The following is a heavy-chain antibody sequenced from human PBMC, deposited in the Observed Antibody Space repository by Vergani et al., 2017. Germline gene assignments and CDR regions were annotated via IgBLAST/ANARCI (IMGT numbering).Heavy chain of an antibody. CDR3: TRIPFRRYSSSWQTAFDI. V-gene: IGHV3-49*05. Sequence: EVQLVESGGGLVKPGRSLRLSCTASGFTFGDYAMSWFRQAPGKGLEWVGFIRSKAYGGTTEYAASVKGRFTISRDDSKSIAYLQMNSLKTEDTAVYYCTRIPFRRYSSSWQTAFDIWGQGTMVTVSS. CDR2: IRSKAYGGTT. CDR1: GFTFGDYA. J-gene: IGHJ3*02. D-gene: IGHD6-13*01.